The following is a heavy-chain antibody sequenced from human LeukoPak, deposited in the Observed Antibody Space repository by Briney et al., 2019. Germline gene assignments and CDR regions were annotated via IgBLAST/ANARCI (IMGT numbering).Heavy chain of an antibody. CDR2: IYSGGST. CDR1: GFTFSSYW. V-gene: IGHV3-66*01. D-gene: IGHD3-22*01. Sequence: PGGSLRLSCAASGFTFSSYWMSWVRQAPGKGLEWVSVIYSGGSTYYADSVKGRFTISRDNSKNTLYLQMNSLRAEDTAVYYCARSHSYYYDSSGYIGNFDYWGQGTLVTVSS. J-gene: IGHJ4*02. CDR3: ARSHSYYYDSSGYIGNFDY.